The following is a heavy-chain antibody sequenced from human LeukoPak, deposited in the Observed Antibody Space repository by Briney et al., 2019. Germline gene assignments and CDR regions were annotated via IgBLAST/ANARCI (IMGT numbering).Heavy chain of an antibody. V-gene: IGHV4-30-4*01. Sequence: SQTLSLTCTVSGGSISSGDYYWDWIRQPPGKGLAWIGYIYYSGTTYYSPSLKSRVTISVDTSKNQFSLKLSSVTAADTAVYYCARDNGGYDGIDYWGQGTLVTVSS. CDR2: IYYSGTT. J-gene: IGHJ4*02. CDR3: ARDNGGYDGIDY. D-gene: IGHD5-12*01. CDR1: GGSISSGDYY.